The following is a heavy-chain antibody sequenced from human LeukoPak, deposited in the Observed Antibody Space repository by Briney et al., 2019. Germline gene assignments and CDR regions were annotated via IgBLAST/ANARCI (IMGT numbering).Heavy chain of an antibody. D-gene: IGHD2-8*01. Sequence: TSETLSLTCTVPGYSISSGYYWGWIRQPPGKGLEWIGSIYHSGSTYYNPSLKSRVTISVDTSKNQFSLKLSSVTAADTAVYYCARDLPMVFWGQGTMVTVSS. CDR2: IYHSGST. CDR3: ARDLPMVF. V-gene: IGHV4-38-2*02. J-gene: IGHJ3*01. CDR1: GYSISSGYY.